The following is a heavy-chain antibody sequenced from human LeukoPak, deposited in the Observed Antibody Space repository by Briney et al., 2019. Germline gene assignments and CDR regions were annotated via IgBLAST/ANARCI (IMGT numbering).Heavy chain of an antibody. CDR3: AKADADDVLLPN. D-gene: IGHD3-10*01. CDR1: GFTFSNYA. J-gene: IGHJ4*02. Sequence: GGSLRLSCAASGFTFSNYAMGWVRRAPGKGLEWVSGISGSGGTTYYADSVKGRFTISRDNSKNTLYLQMNSLRAEDTAVYYCAKADADDVLLPNWGQGTLVTVSS. CDR2: ISGSGGTT. V-gene: IGHV3-23*01.